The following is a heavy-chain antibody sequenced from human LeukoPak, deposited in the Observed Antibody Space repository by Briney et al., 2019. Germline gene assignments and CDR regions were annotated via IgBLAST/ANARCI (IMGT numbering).Heavy chain of an antibody. CDR1: GFTFSSYG. V-gene: IGHV3-33*06. CDR3: AKRSRRLTIVRGVPREDV. Sequence: TGGSLRLSCAASGFTFSSYGMHWVRQAPGKGLEWVAVIWYDGNNKYYADSVKGRFTISRDNSKDTLYLQMNSLRAEDTAVYYCAKRSRRLTIVRGVPREDVWGQGTTVTVSS. J-gene: IGHJ6*02. CDR2: IWYDGNNK. D-gene: IGHD3-10*01.